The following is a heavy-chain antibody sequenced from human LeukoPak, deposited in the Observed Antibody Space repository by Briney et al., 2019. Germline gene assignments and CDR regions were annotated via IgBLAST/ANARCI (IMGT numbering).Heavy chain of an antibody. V-gene: IGHV4-38-2*02. J-gene: IGHJ1*01. Sequence: PSETLSLTCTVSGYSISSGYFWGWIRQPPGKGLEWIGEINHSGSTNYNPSLKSRVTISVDTSKNQFSLKLSSVTAADTAVYYCARGRYFQHWGQGTLVTVSS. CDR2: INHSGST. CDR1: GYSISSGYF. CDR3: ARGRYFQH.